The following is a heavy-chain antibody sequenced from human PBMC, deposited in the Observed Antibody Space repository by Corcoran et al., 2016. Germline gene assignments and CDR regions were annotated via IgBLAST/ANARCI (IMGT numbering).Heavy chain of an antibody. D-gene: IGHD6-19*01. CDR1: GFTVSSNY. Sequence: EVQLVESGGGLIQPGGSLRLSCAASGFTVSSNYMSWVRQAPGKGLEWVSVIYSGGSTYYADSVKGRFTISRDNSKNTLDLQMNSLRAEDTAVYDCATTNGYSSGWYDDWGQGTLVTVSS. V-gene: IGHV3-53*01. J-gene: IGHJ4*02. CDR3: ATTNGYSSGWYDD. CDR2: IYSGGST.